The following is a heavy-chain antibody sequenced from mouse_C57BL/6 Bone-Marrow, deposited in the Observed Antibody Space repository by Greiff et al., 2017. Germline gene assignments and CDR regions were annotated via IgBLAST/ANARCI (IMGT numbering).Heavy chain of an antibody. J-gene: IGHJ3*01. Sequence: QVQLQQSGAELARPGASVKLSCKASGYTFTSYGISWVKQRTGQGLEWIGEIYPRSGNTYYNEKFKGKATLTADKSSSTAYMELRSLTSEDSAVYFCARGEGHYYGSSYWFAYWGQGTLVTVSA. D-gene: IGHD1-1*01. CDR1: GYTFTSYG. CDR3: ARGEGHYYGSSYWFAY. V-gene: IGHV1-81*01. CDR2: IYPRSGNT.